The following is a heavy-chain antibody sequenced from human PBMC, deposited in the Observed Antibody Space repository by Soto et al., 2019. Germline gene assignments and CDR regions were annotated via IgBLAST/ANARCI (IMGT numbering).Heavy chain of an antibody. CDR2: ISAYNGNT. J-gene: IGHJ4*02. CDR1: GYTFTTYG. CDR3: ARDKGSKAWYYFFDF. D-gene: IGHD1-26*01. V-gene: IGHV1-18*01. Sequence: QVHLVQSRAEVKKPGASVQVSCKASGYTFTTYGIAWVRQAPGLGLEWLGWISAYNGNTNYAQKFQGRVTMTTETSTNTAYMEVRSLRSDDTAVYYCARDKGSKAWYYFFDFWGQGTLVTVSS.